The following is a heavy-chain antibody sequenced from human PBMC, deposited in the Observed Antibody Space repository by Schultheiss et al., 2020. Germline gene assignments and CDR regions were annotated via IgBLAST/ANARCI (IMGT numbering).Heavy chain of an antibody. Sequence: SETLSLTCTVSGYSISSGYYWGWIRQPPGKGLEWIGSIYHSGSTYYNPSLKSRVTISVDTSKNQFSLKLSSVTAADTAVYYCARDRYDILTGYPYYYYYGMDVWGQGTTVTVSS. CDR3: ARDRYDILTGYPYYYYYGMDV. CDR1: GYSISSGYY. D-gene: IGHD3-9*01. J-gene: IGHJ6*02. CDR2: IYHSGST. V-gene: IGHV4-38-2*02.